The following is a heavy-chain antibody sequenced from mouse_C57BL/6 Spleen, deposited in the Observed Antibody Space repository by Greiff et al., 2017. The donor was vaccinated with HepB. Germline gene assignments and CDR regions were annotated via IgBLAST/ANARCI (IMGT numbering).Heavy chain of an antibody. Sequence: VQLQQSGPELVKPGASVKIPCKASGYTFTDYNMDWVKQSHGKSLEWIGDINPNNGGTIYNQKFKGKATLTVDKSSSTAYMELRSLTSEDTAVYYCSRLVYYYVPYYAMDYWCQGTSFTVSS. V-gene: IGHV1-18*01. CDR1: GYTFTDYN. CDR2: INPNNGGT. J-gene: IGHJ4*01. CDR3: SRLVYYYVPYYAMDY. D-gene: IGHD1-1*01.